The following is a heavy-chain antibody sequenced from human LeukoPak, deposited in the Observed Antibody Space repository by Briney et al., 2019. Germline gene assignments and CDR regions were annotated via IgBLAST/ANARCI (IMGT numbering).Heavy chain of an antibody. CDR1: GGSFSGYY. D-gene: IGHD3-3*01. V-gene: IGHV4-34*01. Sequence: SETLSLTRAVYGGSFSGYYWSWIRQPPGKGLEWIAEVNHSGSTNYNLSLKSRVTISVDKSKNQFSLNLSSVTAADTAVYYCARARRDSGYYKVDYWGQGTLVTVSS. J-gene: IGHJ4*02. CDR3: ARARRDSGYYKVDY. CDR2: VNHSGST.